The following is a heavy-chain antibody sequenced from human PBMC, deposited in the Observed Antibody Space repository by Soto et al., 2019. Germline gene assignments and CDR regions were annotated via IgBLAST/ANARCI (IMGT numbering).Heavy chain of an antibody. CDR1: GFTFSSYA. CDR3: ARDNPKVVVVAATLDY. V-gene: IGHV3-30*09. D-gene: IGHD2-15*01. Sequence: HGGSLRLSCAASGFTFSSYAMHWVRQAPGKGLEWVAVISYDGSNKYYADSVKGRFAISRDNSENTLYLQMNSLRAEDTAVYYCARDNPKVVVVAATLDYWGQGTLVTVSS. J-gene: IGHJ4*02. CDR2: ISYDGSNK.